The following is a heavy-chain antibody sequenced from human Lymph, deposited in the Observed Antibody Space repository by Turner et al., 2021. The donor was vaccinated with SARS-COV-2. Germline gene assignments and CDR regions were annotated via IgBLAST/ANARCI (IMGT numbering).Heavy chain of an antibody. CDR3: AKDGYDGIYCGGGSCYSGWFDP. CDR2: ISGRGAST. J-gene: IGHJ5*02. V-gene: IGHV3-23*01. Sequence: EVQLLESGGGLVQPGGSLRLSCAASGFTFSSYPMSWVRQAQGKGLEWVAAISGRGASTYYADSVKGRFTISRDNSKNTLYLQMNSLRVEDTAVYYCAKDGYDGIYCGGGSCYSGWFDPWGQGTLVTVSS. CDR1: GFTFSSYP. D-gene: IGHD2-15*01.